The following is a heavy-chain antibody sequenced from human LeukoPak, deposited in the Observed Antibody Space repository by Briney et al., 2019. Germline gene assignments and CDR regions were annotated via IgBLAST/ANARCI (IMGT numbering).Heavy chain of an antibody. CDR3: ARRAAALDAFDI. J-gene: IGHJ3*02. D-gene: IGHD6-13*01. V-gene: IGHV3-74*01. CDR1: GFTFSSYW. Sequence: GGSLRLSCAASGFTFSSYWMHWVRQAPGKGLVWVSRIKSDGSSTTYADSVKGRFTVSRDNAKNTLYLQMNSLRVEDTAVYYCARRAAALDAFDIWGQGTMVTVSS. CDR2: IKSDGSST.